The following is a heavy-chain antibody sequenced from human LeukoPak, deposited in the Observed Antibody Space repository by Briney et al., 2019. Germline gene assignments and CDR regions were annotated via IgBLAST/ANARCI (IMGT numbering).Heavy chain of an antibody. CDR1: GFTFSSYP. Sequence: PGRSLRLSCVASGFTFSSYPMHWIRQAPGKGLEWVAAITYDGSNKYYADSVKGRFTISRDNSKNTLYLQMNSLRAEDTAVYYCARDRSVGGTIGRGAFDIWGQGTMVTVSS. J-gene: IGHJ3*02. D-gene: IGHD1-26*01. CDR3: ARDRSVGGTIGRGAFDI. V-gene: IGHV3-30*04. CDR2: ITYDGSNK.